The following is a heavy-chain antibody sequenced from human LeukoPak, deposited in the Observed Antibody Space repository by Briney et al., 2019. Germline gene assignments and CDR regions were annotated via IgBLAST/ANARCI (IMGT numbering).Heavy chain of an antibody. J-gene: IGHJ4*02. CDR1: GYTFSSHG. CDR2: ISTYNGNT. D-gene: IGHD2-21*02. V-gene: IGHV1-18*01. CDR3: ARGTRLVSDTDFDY. Sequence: ASVKVSCKTSGYTFSSHGITWVRQAPGQGLEWMGWISTYNGNTDYPQNLQGRVTMTTDTSTSTAYMELRSLRSDDTAVYYCARGTRLVSDTDFDYWGRGTLVTVSS.